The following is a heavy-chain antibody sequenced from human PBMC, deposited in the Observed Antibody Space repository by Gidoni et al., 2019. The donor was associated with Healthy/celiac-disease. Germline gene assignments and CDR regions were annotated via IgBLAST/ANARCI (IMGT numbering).Heavy chain of an antibody. V-gene: IGHV3-9*01. CDR2: ISWNSGSI. J-gene: IGHJ4*02. CDR1: GFTFDDYA. CDR3: AKDIGYSGYDSLSFDY. D-gene: IGHD5-12*01. Sequence: EVQLVESGGGLVQPGRSLRLSCAASGFTFDDYAMHWVRQAPGKGLEWVSGISWNSGSIGYADSVKGRFTISRDNAKNSLYLQMNSLRAEDTALYYCAKDIGYSGYDSLSFDYWGQGTLVTVSS.